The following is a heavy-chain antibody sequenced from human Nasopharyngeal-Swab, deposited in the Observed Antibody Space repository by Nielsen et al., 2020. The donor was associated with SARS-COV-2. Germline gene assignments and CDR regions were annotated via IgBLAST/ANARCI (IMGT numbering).Heavy chain of an antibody. CDR2: IIPIFGTA. CDR1: GGTFSSYA. V-gene: IGHV1-69*13. D-gene: IGHD6-6*01. J-gene: IGHJ3*02. CDR3: TTQLGDAFDI. Sequence: SVKVSCKASGGTFSSYAISWVRQAPGQGLEWMGGIIPIFGTANYAQKFQGRVMITADESTSTAYMELSSLRSEDTAVYYCTTQLGDAFDIWGQGTMVTVSS.